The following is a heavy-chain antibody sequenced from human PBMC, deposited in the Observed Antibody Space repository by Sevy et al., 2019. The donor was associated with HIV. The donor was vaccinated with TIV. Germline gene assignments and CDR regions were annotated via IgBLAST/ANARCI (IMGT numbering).Heavy chain of an antibody. Sequence: SETLSLTCAVSGYSISSGYWWDWFRRPPEKGLEWIGAIHYSGSTQYNPSLKSRFTISADTSKNHFSLRLSSMTAADTAVYYCASHDWGREDYWGQGTLVTVSS. CDR1: GYSISSGYW. CDR3: ASHDWGREDY. CDR2: IHYSGST. V-gene: IGHV4-38-2*01. D-gene: IGHD7-27*01. J-gene: IGHJ4*02.